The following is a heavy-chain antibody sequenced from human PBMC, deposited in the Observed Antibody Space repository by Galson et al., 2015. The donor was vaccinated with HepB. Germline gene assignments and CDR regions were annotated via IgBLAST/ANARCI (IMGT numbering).Heavy chain of an antibody. CDR1: GFTFSSYG. J-gene: IGHJ6*03. Sequence: SLRLSCAASGFTFSSYGMHWVRQAPGKGLEWVAVISYDGSNKYYADSVKGRFTISRDNSKNTLYLQMNSLRAEDTAVYYCAKGGYCGGDCYSGDYYYYYMDVWGKGTTVTVSS. CDR2: ISYDGSNK. V-gene: IGHV3-30*18. CDR3: AKGGYCGGDCYSGDYYYYYMDV. D-gene: IGHD2-21*01.